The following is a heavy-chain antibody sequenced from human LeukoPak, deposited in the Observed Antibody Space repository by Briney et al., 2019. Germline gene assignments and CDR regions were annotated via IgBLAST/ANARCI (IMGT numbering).Heavy chain of an antibody. J-gene: IGHJ6*03. Sequence: SETLSLTCTVSGGSISSYYWSWIRQPPGKGLEWIGHIYTTGSTHYNSSLKSRVTMSVDTSKNQFSLKLHSVTAADTAVYYCARDRGTSSSLGYFYYCMDVWGKGTTVTVSS. D-gene: IGHD6-19*01. V-gene: IGHV4-4*08. CDR2: IYTTGST. CDR3: ARDRGTSSSLGYFYYCMDV. CDR1: GGSISSYY.